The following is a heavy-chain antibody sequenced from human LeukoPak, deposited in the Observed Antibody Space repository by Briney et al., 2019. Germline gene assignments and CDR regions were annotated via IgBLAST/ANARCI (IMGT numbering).Heavy chain of an antibody. CDR1: GFTFSNCG. J-gene: IGHJ4*02. D-gene: IGHD6-13*01. Sequence: PGGSLRLSCATSGFTFSNCGMSWVRQAPGKGLQWLSVIGGDGTTYYADSVKGRFTISRDNSKNTLYLQMNSLRAEDTAVYYCAKDKSSSWYESFDYWGQGTLVTVSS. CDR2: IGGDGTT. V-gene: IGHV3-23*01. CDR3: AKDKSSSWYESFDY.